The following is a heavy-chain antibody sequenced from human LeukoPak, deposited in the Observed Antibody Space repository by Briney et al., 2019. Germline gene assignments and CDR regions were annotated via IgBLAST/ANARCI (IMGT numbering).Heavy chain of an antibody. CDR2: ISAYNGNT. CDR1: GYTFTSYY. D-gene: IGHD1-26*01. CDR3: ARDPPIVGATIVGFDY. J-gene: IGHJ4*02. Sequence: ASVKVSCKASGYTFTSYYMHWVRQAPGQGLEWMGWISAYNGNTNYAQKLQGRVTMTTDTSTSTAYMELRSLRSDDTAVYYCARDPPIVGATIVGFDYWGQGTLVTVSS. V-gene: IGHV1-18*04.